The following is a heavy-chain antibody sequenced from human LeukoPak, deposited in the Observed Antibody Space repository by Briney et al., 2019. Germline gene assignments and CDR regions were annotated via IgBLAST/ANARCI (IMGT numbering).Heavy chain of an antibody. CDR1: GFTFSTSA. V-gene: IGHV3-30*02. D-gene: IGHD1-1*01. Sequence: GASLRLSCAASGFTFSTSAMHWVRQLPGKGLAWVAFLGHEGSNKYYADSVKGRFTISRDNSKNTLYLHMNSLRAEDTAIYYCVKDGHWTFDYWGQGTLVTVSS. CDR3: VKDGHWTFDY. J-gene: IGHJ4*02. CDR2: LGHEGSNK.